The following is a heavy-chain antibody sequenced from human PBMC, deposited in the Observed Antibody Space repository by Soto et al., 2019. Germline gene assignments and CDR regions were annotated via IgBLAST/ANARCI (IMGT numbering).Heavy chain of an antibody. Sequence: QVQLQESGPGLVKLSETLSLTCTVSGGSISGYYWTWIRQPAGKGLEWIGRKHTSGTTNYNPSLKSRVTMSIDTSTNQFSLNLSSVTAADTAVYYCARGGEFYVLDVWGQGTTVAVSS. V-gene: IGHV4-4*07. CDR3: ARGGEFYVLDV. J-gene: IGHJ6*02. CDR2: KHTSGTT. CDR1: GGSISGYY. D-gene: IGHD3-16*01.